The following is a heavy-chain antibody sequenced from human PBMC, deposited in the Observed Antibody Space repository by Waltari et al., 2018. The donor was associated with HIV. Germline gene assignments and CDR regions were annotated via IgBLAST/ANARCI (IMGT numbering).Heavy chain of an antibody. V-gene: IGHV1-18*01. CDR2: ISAYNGNT. CDR3: ARELLYWWRRPGGFDP. D-gene: IGHD2-8*02. Sequence: QVQLVQSGAEVKKPGASVKVSCKASGYTFTSFGISRVQQAPGQGLEWMGWISAYNGNTNYAQKLQGRVTMTTDTSTSTAYMELRSLRSDDTAVYYCARELLYWWRRPGGFDPWGQGTLVTVSS. J-gene: IGHJ5*02. CDR1: GYTFTSFG.